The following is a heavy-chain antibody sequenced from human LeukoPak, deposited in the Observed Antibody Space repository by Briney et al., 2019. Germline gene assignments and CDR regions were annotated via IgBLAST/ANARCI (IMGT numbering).Heavy chain of an antibody. D-gene: IGHD6-13*01. J-gene: IGHJ4*02. Sequence: PSETLSLTCTVSGGSISSGGYYWSWIRQHPGKDLEWIGYIFYSGSTYYNPSLKSRVTISVDTSKNQFSLKLSSVTAADTAVYYCAGPAGSLGYWGQGTLVIVSS. CDR3: AGPAGSLGY. V-gene: IGHV4-31*03. CDR2: IFYSGST. CDR1: GGSISSGGYY.